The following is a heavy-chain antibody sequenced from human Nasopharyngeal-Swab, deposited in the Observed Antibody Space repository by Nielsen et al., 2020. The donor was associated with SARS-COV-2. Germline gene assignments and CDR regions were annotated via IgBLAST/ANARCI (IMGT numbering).Heavy chain of an antibody. CDR2: IKQDGSEK. Sequence: GGSLRLSCAASGFTFSSYWMSWVRQAPGKGLEWVANIKQDGSEKYYVDSVKGRFTISRDNAKNSLYLQMNSLRAGDTAVYYCAREAFDSTTYYYYMDVWAKGPRSPSP. CDR1: GFTFSSYW. D-gene: IGHD1-1*01. J-gene: IGHJ6*03. V-gene: IGHV3-7*01. CDR3: AREAFDSTTYYYYMDV.